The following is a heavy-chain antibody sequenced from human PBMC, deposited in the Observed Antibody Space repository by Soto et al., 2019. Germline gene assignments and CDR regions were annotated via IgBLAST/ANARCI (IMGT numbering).Heavy chain of an antibody. CDR1: GGTFSSYA. J-gene: IGHJ6*02. D-gene: IGHD2-2*01. CDR2: IIPIFGTA. V-gene: IGHV1-69*12. Sequence: QVQLVQSGAEVKKPGSSVKVSCKASGGTFSSYAISWVRQAPGQGLEWMGGIIPIFGTANYAQKLQGRVTITADESTSTAYKELSSLRSEDTAVYYCARHVPAAGYYYGMDVWGQGTTVTVSS. CDR3: ARHVPAAGYYYGMDV.